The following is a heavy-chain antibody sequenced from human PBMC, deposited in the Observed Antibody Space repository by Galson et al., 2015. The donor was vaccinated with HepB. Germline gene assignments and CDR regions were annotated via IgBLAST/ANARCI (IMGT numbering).Heavy chain of an antibody. D-gene: IGHD1-1*01. CDR1: GFTFSSYA. CDR2: ISYDGSNK. CDR3: AAWGTLEVLDY. Sequence: LRLSCAASGFTFSSYAMHWVRQAPGKELEWVAVISYDGSNKYYADSVKGRFTISRDNSKNTLYLQMNSLRAEDTAVYYCAAWGTLEVLDYWGQGTLVTVSS. J-gene: IGHJ4*02. V-gene: IGHV3-30-3*01.